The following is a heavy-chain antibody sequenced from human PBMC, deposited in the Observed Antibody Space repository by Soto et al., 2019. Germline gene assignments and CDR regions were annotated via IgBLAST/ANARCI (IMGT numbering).Heavy chain of an antibody. J-gene: IGHJ6*02. Sequence: QVQLVQSGAEVKKPGASVKVSCKVSGYTLTELSMHWVRQAPGKGLEWMGGFDPEDGETIYAQKFQGRVTMTEDTSTDTAYMELTSMRSEDTAVYYCATLLRGSGSYRGSYYYYGMDVWGQGTTVTVSS. V-gene: IGHV1-24*01. D-gene: IGHD3-10*01. CDR1: GYTLTELS. CDR2: FDPEDGET. CDR3: ATLLRGSGSYRGSYYYYGMDV.